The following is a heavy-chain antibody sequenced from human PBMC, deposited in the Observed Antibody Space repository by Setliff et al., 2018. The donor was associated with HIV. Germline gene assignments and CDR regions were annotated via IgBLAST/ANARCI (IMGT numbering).Heavy chain of an antibody. CDR3: ARQPSCFLQPEDAFDI. Sequence: PGESLKISCKGSGYSFTTYWIGWVRQMPGKGLEWMGIIYPGDSDTNYSPSFQGQDLISANNSVNPAYLQWISLKASDSAMYYCARQPSCFLQPEDAFDIWGQGTKVTVSS. CDR2: IYPGDSDT. D-gene: IGHD3-16*01. J-gene: IGHJ3*02. V-gene: IGHV5-51*01. CDR1: GYSFTTYW.